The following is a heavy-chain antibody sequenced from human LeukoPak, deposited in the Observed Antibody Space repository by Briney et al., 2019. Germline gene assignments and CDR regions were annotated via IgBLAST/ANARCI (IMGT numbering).Heavy chain of an antibody. D-gene: IGHD6-19*01. CDR1: GYSISSGYY. V-gene: IGHV4-38-2*01. CDR3: ARGQYSSGWYDY. CDR2: IYHSGST. J-gene: IGHJ4*02. Sequence: PSETPSLTCAVSGYSISSGYYWGWIRQPPGKGLEWIGSIYHSGSTYYNPSLKSRVTISVDTSKNQFSLKLSSVTAADTAVYYCARGQYSSGWYDYWGQGTLVTVSS.